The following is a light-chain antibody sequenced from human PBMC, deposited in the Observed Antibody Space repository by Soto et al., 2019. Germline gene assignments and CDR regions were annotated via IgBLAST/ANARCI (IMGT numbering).Light chain of an antibody. J-gene: IGKJ4*01. CDR3: QQYDNYPLT. CDR2: DAS. V-gene: IGKV1-5*01. Sequence: DIQMTQSPSTLSGSVGDRVTITCRASQTISSWLAWYQQKPGKAPKLLIYDASALPRGVPSRFSGSASGTEFTLTISSLQPDDFATYYCQQYDNYPLTFGGGTKVDIK. CDR1: QTISSW.